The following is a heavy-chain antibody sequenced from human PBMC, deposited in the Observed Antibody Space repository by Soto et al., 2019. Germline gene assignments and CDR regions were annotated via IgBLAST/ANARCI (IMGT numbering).Heavy chain of an antibody. CDR2: MNPNSGNT. CDR3: ARGINYDDSGDEAFDI. Sequence: ASVKVSCKASGYTFTSYDINWVRQATGQGLEWMGWMNPNSGNTGYAQKFQGRVTMTRNTSISTAYMELSSLRSEDTAVYYCARGINYDDSGDEAFDIWGQGTMVTVS. V-gene: IGHV1-8*01. D-gene: IGHD3-10*01. J-gene: IGHJ3*02. CDR1: GYTFTSYD.